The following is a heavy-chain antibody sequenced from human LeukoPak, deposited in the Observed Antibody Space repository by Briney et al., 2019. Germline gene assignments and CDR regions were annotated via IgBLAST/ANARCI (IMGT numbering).Heavy chain of an antibody. CDR2: INPNSGGT. CDR3: AGDVGVLLWFGERYAFDI. V-gene: IGHV1-2*02. D-gene: IGHD3-10*01. Sequence: PLASVKVSCKASGYTFTGYYMHWVRQAPGQGLEWMGWINPNSGGTNYAQKFQGRVTMTRDTSISTAYMELSRLRSDDTAVYYCAGDVGVLLWFGERYAFDIWGQGTMVTVSS. J-gene: IGHJ3*02. CDR1: GYTFTGYY.